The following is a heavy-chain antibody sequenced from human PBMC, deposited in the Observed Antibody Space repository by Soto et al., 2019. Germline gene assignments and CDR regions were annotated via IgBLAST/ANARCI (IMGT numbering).Heavy chain of an antibody. Sequence: QVQLVESGGGVVQPGRSLRLSCAASGFTFSSYGMHWVRQAPGKGLEWVAVISYDGSNKYYADSVKGRFTISRDNSKNTLYLQMNSLRAEDTAVYYCAKADYWGQGTLVTVS. V-gene: IGHV3-30*18. CDR3: AKADY. CDR1: GFTFSSYG. CDR2: ISYDGSNK. J-gene: IGHJ4*02.